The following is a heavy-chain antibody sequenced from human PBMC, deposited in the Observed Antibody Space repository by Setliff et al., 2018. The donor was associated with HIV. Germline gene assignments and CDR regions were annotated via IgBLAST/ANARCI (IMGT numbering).Heavy chain of an antibody. CDR2: IFHTGST. J-gene: IGHJ4*02. CDR1: GGSLSGHY. V-gene: IGHV4-34*12. CDR3: ARLMPNWDYFDY. Sequence: SETLSLTCAVYGGSLSGHYWSWIRQPPGKGLEWIGEIFHTGSTNCNPSLKSRVTISVDTSKNHFSLNVSSLTAADTALYFCARLMPNWDYFDYWGQGTQVTVSS. D-gene: IGHD2-2*01.